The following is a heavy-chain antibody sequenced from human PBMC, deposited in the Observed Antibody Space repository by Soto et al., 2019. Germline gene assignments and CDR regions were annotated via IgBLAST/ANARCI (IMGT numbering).Heavy chain of an antibody. D-gene: IGHD1-20*01. Sequence: DVQVLESGGGLVQPGGSLRLSCAASGFTFSSYAMSWVRQAPGKGLECVSVISDSGGSTYYADSVKGRFTISRDNSKNTLYMQMNNLRAEDTAVYYCAKDLYYWKSACNYWGQGTLVTVSS. CDR1: GFTFSSYA. J-gene: IGHJ4*02. CDR2: ISDSGGST. V-gene: IGHV3-23*01. CDR3: AKDLYYWKSACNY.